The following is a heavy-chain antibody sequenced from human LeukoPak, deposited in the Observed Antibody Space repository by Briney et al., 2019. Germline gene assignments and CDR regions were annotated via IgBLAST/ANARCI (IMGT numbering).Heavy chain of an antibody. V-gene: IGHV3-30*04. J-gene: IGHJ4*02. Sequence: HPGGSLRLSCAASGFTFSSYAMHWVRQAPGKGLEWVAVISDGGSNKYYADSVKGRFTISRDNSKNTLYLQMNSLGAEDTALYYCARDRGWPAVHFDLWGQGTLVTVSS. CDR3: ARDRGWPAVHFDL. D-gene: IGHD2-15*01. CDR2: ISDGGSNK. CDR1: GFTFSSYA.